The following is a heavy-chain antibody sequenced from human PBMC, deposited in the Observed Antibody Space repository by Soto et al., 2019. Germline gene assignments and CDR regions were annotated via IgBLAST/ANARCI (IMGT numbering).Heavy chain of an antibody. CDR3: ARGYCTSTTCPGGY. CDR1: GFTFSSYP. Sequence: GGSLRLSCVASGFTFSSYPMHWVRQAPGKGLEWVAVISYDGSNKYYADSVKGRFTISRDNSKNTLYLQMNSLRAEDTAVYYCARGYCTSTTCPGGYWGQGTLVTVYS. V-gene: IGHV3-30-3*01. J-gene: IGHJ4*02. D-gene: IGHD2-2*01. CDR2: ISYDGSNK.